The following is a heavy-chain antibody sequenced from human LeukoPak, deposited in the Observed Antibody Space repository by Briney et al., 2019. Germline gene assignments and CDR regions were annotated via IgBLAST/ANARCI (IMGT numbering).Heavy chain of an antibody. CDR1: GFTFSSYS. CDR3: VRRAGRAGGQ. D-gene: IGHD3-10*01. Sequence: GGSLRLSCAASGFTFSSYSMNWVRQSPGKGLEWVSAINSGSSFIKYGDSVKGRFTISRDNAKNSLYLQMNSLRVEDTAVYHCVRRAGRAGGQWGQGTLIAVSS. V-gene: IGHV3-21*04. J-gene: IGHJ4*02. CDR2: INSGSSFI.